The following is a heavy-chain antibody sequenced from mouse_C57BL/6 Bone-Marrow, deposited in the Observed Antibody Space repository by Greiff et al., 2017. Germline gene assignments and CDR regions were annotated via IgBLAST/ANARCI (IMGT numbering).Heavy chain of an antibody. Sequence: EVKLVESGGGLVQPGESLKLSCESNEYEFPSHDMSWVRKTPEKRLELVAAINSDGGSTYYPDTMERRFIISRDKTKKTLYLQMSSLRSEDTALYYCAKQIYSNYSFDYWGQGTTLTVSS. D-gene: IGHD2-5*01. J-gene: IGHJ2*01. V-gene: IGHV5-2*01. CDR2: INSDGGST. CDR1: EYEFPSHD. CDR3: AKQIYSNYSFDY.